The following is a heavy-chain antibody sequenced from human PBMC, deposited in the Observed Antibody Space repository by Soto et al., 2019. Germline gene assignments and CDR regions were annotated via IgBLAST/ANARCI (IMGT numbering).Heavy chain of an antibody. Sequence: PGGSLRLSCAASGFTFRSYGMHWVRQAPGKGLEWVAVISYDGSNKYYADSVKGRFTTSRDNSKNTLYLQMNSLRAEDTAVYYCAKDHYYYDSSGYFDYWGQGTLVTVSS. V-gene: IGHV3-30*18. CDR3: AKDHYYYDSSGYFDY. J-gene: IGHJ4*02. CDR1: GFTFRSYG. D-gene: IGHD3-22*01. CDR2: ISYDGSNK.